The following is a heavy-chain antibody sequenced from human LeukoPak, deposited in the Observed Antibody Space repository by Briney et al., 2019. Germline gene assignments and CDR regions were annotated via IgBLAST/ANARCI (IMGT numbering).Heavy chain of an antibody. Sequence: PSETLSLTCTVSGGSISSYYWSWIRQPPGTGLEWIGYIYYSGGTDYNPSLKSRVTISVDRSKNQVSLMLSSVTAADTAVYYCAARGEDCSSPSCDLKWYYYYGMDVWGQGTTVTVSS. V-gene: IGHV4-59*08. J-gene: IGHJ6*02. CDR3: AARGEDCSSPSCDLKWYYYYGMDV. CDR1: GGSISSYY. D-gene: IGHD2-2*01. CDR2: IYYSGGT.